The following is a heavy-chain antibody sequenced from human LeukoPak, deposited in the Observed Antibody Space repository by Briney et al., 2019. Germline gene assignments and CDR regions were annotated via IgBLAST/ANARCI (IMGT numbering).Heavy chain of an antibody. CDR1: GGSISSSSYY. CDR2: IYYSGST. Sequence: SETLSLTCTVSGGSISSSSYYWGWLRQPPGTGLEWIGSIYYSGSTYYNPSLKSRVTISVDTSKNQFSLKLSSVTAADTAVYYCARHGGYYYYSSGYYPQFDYWGQGTLVTVSS. D-gene: IGHD3-22*01. CDR3: ARHGGYYYYSSGYYPQFDY. V-gene: IGHV4-39*01. J-gene: IGHJ4*02.